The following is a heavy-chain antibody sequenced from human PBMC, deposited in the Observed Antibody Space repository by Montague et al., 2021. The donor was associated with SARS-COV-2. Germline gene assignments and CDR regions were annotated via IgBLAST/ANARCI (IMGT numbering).Heavy chain of an antibody. CDR3: AHDRVTMIVVAKADAFDI. CDR1: RFSLSTSGVG. D-gene: IGHD3-22*01. CDR2: IYWDDDK. V-gene: IGHV2-5*02. J-gene: IGHJ3*02. Sequence: PALVKPTQTLTLTCTFSRFSLSTSGVGVGWIRQPPGKALEWLALIYWDDDKRYSPSLKSRLTITKDTSKNQVVLTMTNMDPVDTATYYCAHDRVTMIVVAKADAFDIWGQGTMVTVSS.